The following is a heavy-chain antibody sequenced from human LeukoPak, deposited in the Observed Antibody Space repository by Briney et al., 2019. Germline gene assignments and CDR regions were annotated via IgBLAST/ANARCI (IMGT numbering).Heavy chain of an antibody. Sequence: ASVKVSCKASGYTFTSYGISWVRQAPGQGLEWMGWISAYNGNTNYAQKLQGRVTMTTDTSTSTAYMEPRSLRSDDTAVYYCARDGTIAAAAPYDYWGQGTLVTVSS. J-gene: IGHJ4*02. CDR1: GYTFTSYG. CDR2: ISAYNGNT. D-gene: IGHD6-13*01. CDR3: ARDGTIAAAAPYDY. V-gene: IGHV1-18*01.